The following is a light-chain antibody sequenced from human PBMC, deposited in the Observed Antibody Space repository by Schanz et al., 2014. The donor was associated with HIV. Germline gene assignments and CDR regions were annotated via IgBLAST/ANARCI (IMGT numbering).Light chain of an antibody. J-gene: IGLJ2*01. CDR2: DVT. Sequence: QSVLTQPASVSGSLGQSITISCTGSSGDVGPYDYVSWYQQHPGQAPKLLIYDVTYRPSGISNRFSGSKSAYTASLTISGLQPDDEADYYCSSYTTSSTLVFGGGTQLTVL. CDR1: SGDVGPYDY. CDR3: SSYTTSSTLV. V-gene: IGLV2-14*03.